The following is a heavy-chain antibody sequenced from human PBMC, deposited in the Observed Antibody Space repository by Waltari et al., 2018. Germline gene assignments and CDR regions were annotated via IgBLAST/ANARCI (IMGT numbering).Heavy chain of an antibody. CDR1: GFTFSSSA. D-gene: IGHD1-7*01. J-gene: IGHJ4*02. V-gene: IGHV3-30-3*01. CDR3: ARASGGGTNFLIDY. CDR2: ISYDGSNE. Sequence: QVLLVESGGGVVQPGRSLRLSWAASGFTFSSSAMHWVRQAPGKGLEWVGVISYDGSNEYCADSVKGRFTISRDNSKNTLYLQMNNLRTEDTAVYYCARASGGGTNFLIDYWGQGTLVTVSS.